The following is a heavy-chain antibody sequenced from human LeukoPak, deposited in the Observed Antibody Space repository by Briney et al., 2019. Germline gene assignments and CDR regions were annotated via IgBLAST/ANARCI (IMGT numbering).Heavy chain of an antibody. J-gene: IGHJ3*02. CDR2: IYYSGST. D-gene: IGHD6-13*01. CDR3: AREWGIAAAGSGAFDI. CDR1: GGSISSYY. Sequence: SETLSLTCTVSGGSISSYYWSWIRQPPGKGLEWIGYIYYSGSTNYNPSLKSRVTISVDTSKNQFSLKLSSVTAADTAVYYCAREWGIAAAGSGAFDIWGQGTMVTVSS. V-gene: IGHV4-59*12.